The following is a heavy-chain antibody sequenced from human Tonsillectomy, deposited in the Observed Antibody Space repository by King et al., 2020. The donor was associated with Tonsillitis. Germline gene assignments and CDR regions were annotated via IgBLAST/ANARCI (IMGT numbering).Heavy chain of an antibody. CDR2: TYYRSEWFG. Sequence: VPLQESSPGLVRPSQTLSLTCDISGDSVFSNSATWTWIRQSPSRGLEWLGRTYYRSEWFGDYAVSVKSRINITPDTSKNQFSLQLNSVTPNDTAVYYCARGSSSRYSYFYMDVWGKGTTVTVSS. J-gene: IGHJ6*03. CDR1: GDSVFSNSAT. D-gene: IGHD6-13*01. CDR3: ARGSSSRYSYFYMDV. V-gene: IGHV6-1*01.